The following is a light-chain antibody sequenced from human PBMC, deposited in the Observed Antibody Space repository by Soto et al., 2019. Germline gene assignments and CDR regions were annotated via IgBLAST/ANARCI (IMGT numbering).Light chain of an antibody. V-gene: IGKV3-20*01. CDR1: QSVSSSY. CDR3: QHYGNSPT. J-gene: IGKJ1*01. CDR2: GAS. Sequence: VLTQTPGTLSLSPGERATLSCRASQSVSSSYLAWYQQKPGQAPRLLIYGASTKATGIPARFSGSGSGTEFTLTISRLEPEDFAVYWCQHYGNSPTFGQGTKVDIK.